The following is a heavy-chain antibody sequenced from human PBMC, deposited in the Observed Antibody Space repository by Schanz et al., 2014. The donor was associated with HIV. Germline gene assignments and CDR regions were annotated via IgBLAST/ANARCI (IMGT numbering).Heavy chain of an antibody. Sequence: QVQLVQSGAEVKKPGASVKVSCKASGYTFSNFDINWVRQATGQGLEWMGWMNPNSGNTGYAQKFRGRVIMTRNASISTAYMELSSLRPEDTAVYYCARGRKDVSMITLYWFDPWGQGTLVTVSS. CDR3: ARGRKDVSMITLYWFDP. V-gene: IGHV1-8*01. CDR1: GYTFSNFD. J-gene: IGHJ5*02. D-gene: IGHD3-22*01. CDR2: MNPNSGNT.